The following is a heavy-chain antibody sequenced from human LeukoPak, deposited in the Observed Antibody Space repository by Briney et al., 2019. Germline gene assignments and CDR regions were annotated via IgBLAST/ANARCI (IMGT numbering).Heavy chain of an antibody. Sequence: PGGSLRLSCAASGFTFSSYGMHWVRQAPGKGLEWVAFIRYDGSNKYYADSVKGRFTISRDNSKNTLYLQMNSLRAEDTAVYYCAKVGLPGSSWSSFDYWGQGTLVTVSS. CDR1: GFTFSSYG. J-gene: IGHJ4*02. V-gene: IGHV3-30*02. CDR3: AKVGLPGSSWSSFDY. D-gene: IGHD6-13*01. CDR2: IRYDGSNK.